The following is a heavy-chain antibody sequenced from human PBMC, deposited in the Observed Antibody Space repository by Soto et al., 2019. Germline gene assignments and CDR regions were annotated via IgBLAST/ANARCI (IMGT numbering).Heavy chain of an antibody. Sequence: TLSLTCAVSGGSISSGGYSWSWIRQPPGKGLEWIGYIYHSGSTYYNPSLKSRVTISVDRSKNQFSLKLSSVTAADTAVYYCARDAPYVDTPMVPHIRGQGSLVTVSS. J-gene: IGHJ4*02. V-gene: IGHV4-30-2*01. CDR1: GGSISSGGYS. CDR3: ARDAPYVDTPMVPHI. CDR2: IYHSGST. D-gene: IGHD5-18*01.